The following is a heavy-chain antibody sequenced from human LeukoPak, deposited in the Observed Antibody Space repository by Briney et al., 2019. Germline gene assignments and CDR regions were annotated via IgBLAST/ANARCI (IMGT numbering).Heavy chain of an antibody. D-gene: IGHD4-23*01. V-gene: IGHV3-74*01. CDR3: ARALKYSGGNSRVDNAFDI. J-gene: IGHJ3*02. Sequence: GGSLRLSCAASGFTFSNYWLHWVRQAPGKGLVWVSRINSDGSSTSYADYVKGRFTFSRDNAKNTVYLQMNSLRAEDTAVYYCARALKYSGGNSRVDNAFDIWGQGTRVTVSS. CDR1: GFTFSNYW. CDR2: INSDGSST.